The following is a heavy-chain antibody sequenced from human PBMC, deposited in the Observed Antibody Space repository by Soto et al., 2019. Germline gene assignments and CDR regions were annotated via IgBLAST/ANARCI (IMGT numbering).Heavy chain of an antibody. CDR3: ARAGRRDGYNYYYYYGMDV. J-gene: IGHJ6*02. CDR2: IIPIFGTA. D-gene: IGHD5-12*01. V-gene: IGHV1-69*13. CDR1: GGTFSSYA. Sequence: AASVKVSCKASGGTFSSYAISWVRQAPGQGLEWMGGIIPIFGTANYAQKFQGRVTITADESTSTAYMELSSLRSEDTAVYYCARAGRRDGYNYYYYYGMDVWGQGTTVTVSS.